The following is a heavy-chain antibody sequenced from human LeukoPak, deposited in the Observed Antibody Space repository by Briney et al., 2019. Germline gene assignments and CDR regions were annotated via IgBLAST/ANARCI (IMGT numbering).Heavy chain of an antibody. D-gene: IGHD3-10*02. V-gene: IGHV3-23*01. Sequence: HSGGSLRLSCAASGFTFSSYAMSWVRQAPGKGLEWVSAISGSGGSTYYADSVKGRFTISRDNSKNTLYLQMNSLRAEDTAVYYCAKSTFGTEYFQHWGQGTLVTVSS. J-gene: IGHJ1*01. CDR1: GFTFSSYA. CDR2: ISGSGGST. CDR3: AKSTFGTEYFQH.